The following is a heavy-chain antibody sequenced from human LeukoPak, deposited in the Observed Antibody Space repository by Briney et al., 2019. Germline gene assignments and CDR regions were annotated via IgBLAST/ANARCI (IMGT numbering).Heavy chain of an antibody. D-gene: IGHD4-17*01. V-gene: IGHV4-61*02. CDR1: GGSISSGSYY. J-gene: IGHJ4*02. CDR3: ARGGVIAVTTGDYYFDY. CDR2: IYTSGST. Sequence: SETLSLTCTVSGGSISSGSYYWSWIRQPAGKGLEWIGRIYTSGSTNYNPSLKSRVTISVDTSKNQFSLKLSSVTAADTAVYYCARGGVIAVTTGDYYFDYWGQGTLVTVSS.